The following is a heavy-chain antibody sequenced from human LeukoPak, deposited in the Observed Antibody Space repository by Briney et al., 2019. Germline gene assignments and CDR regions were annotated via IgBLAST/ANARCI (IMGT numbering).Heavy chain of an antibody. J-gene: IGHJ4*02. V-gene: IGHV3-48*03. Sequence: GGSLRLSCAASGFTFSSYELNWVRQAPGKGLEWVSYISSSGSTIYYADSVKGRFTISRDNAKNSLYLQMNSLRAEDTAVYYCARDRKGTERGFDYWGQGTLVTVCS. CDR3: ARDRKGTERGFDY. CDR1: GFTFSSYE. CDR2: ISSSGSTI. D-gene: IGHD1-1*01.